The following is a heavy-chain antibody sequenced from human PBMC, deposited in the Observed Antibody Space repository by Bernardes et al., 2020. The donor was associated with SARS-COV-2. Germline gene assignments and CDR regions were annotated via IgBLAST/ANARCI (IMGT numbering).Heavy chain of an antibody. CDR2: VSYDGIKK. V-gene: IGHV3-30-3*01. D-gene: IGHD3-22*01. J-gene: IGHJ4*02. CDR3: VRDLSSGAGLDY. CDR1: GFTFTTYA. Sequence: GGSLRLSCAASGFTFTTYALNRVRQAPGKGLEWLAVVSYDGIKKDYADSVKGRFTISRDNSANTVYLQMNNLNAGDTAVYYCVRDLSSGAGLDYWGEGTLGTVSS.